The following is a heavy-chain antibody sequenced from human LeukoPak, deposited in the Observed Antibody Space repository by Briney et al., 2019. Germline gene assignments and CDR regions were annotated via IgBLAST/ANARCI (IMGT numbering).Heavy chain of an antibody. CDR2: ISNISTYI. Sequence: GGSLRLSCAASGFTFSGYTMTWVRQAPGKGLEWVSSISNISTYIYYADSVKGRFTISRDNVQNSLYLQMNSLRAEDTAVYYCVKDQVFRGAAAPFDYWGQGTLVTVPS. V-gene: IGHV3-21*01. J-gene: IGHJ4*02. CDR3: VKDQVFRGAAAPFDY. CDR1: GFTFSGYT. D-gene: IGHD2-2*01.